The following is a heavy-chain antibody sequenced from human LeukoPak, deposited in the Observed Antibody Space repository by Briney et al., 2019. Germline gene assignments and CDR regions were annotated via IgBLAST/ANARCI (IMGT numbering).Heavy chain of an antibody. J-gene: IGHJ4*02. CDR3: ARGRGLERRSYYFDY. Sequence: ASVKVSCKASGYTFTGYYMHWVRQAPGQGLEWMGWINPNSGGTNYAQKFQGRVTMTRDTSISTAYMELSRLRSDDTAVYYCARGRGLERRSYYFDYWGQGTLVTVSS. CDR2: INPNSGGT. D-gene: IGHD1-1*01. V-gene: IGHV1-2*02. CDR1: GYTFTGYY.